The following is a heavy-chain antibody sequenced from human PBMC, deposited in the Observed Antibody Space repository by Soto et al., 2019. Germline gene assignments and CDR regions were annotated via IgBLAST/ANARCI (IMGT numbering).Heavy chain of an antibody. CDR2: INSYVSST. J-gene: IGHJ3*02. CDR3: LSSGWFEAPPQRGPDACDI. D-gene: IGHD6-13*01. Sequence: AWGSRRLSCAASGFTFRSYWMHWVRQAPGKGLVWVSRINSYVSSTSYADSVKGRFTISRDNAKNTLYLQMNSLRAEDTAVYYCLSSGWFEAPPQRGPDACDIWGQGTMVIVSS. CDR1: GFTFRSYW. V-gene: IGHV3-74*01.